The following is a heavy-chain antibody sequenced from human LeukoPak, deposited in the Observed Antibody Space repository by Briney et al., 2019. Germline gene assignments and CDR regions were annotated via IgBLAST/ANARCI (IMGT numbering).Heavy chain of an antibody. CDR3: ARDRPGRYCSTISCYSASPFDP. CDR1: GGTVSRYA. D-gene: IGHD2-2*02. CDR2: TIPLFGTA. V-gene: IGHV1-69*13. Sequence: SVKVSCKASGGTVSRYAISWVRQAPGQGLEWMGGTIPLFGTANYAQKFQGRVTITADESTGTAYMELSSLRSEDTAVYYCARDRPGRYCSTISCYSASPFDPWGQGTLVTVSS. J-gene: IGHJ5*02.